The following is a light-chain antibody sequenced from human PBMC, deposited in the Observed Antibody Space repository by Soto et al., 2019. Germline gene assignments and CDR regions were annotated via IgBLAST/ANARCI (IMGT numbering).Light chain of an antibody. CDR2: DAS. V-gene: IGKV1-5*01. Sequence: DIQMTQSPSSVSLSVGDRVTITCRASQGISSWLAWYQQKPGEAPKLLIYDASALPRGVPSRFSGSGSGTKFTLTIASLQPDDVATYYCQQYDSFSGTFGPGTKVDI. CDR1: QGISSW. CDR3: QQYDSFSGT. J-gene: IGKJ1*01.